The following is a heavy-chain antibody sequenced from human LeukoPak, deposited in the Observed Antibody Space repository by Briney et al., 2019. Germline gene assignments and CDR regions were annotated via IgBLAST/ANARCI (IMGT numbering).Heavy chain of an antibody. CDR1: GGTCSSYA. J-gene: IGHJ6*02. CDR3: ARGLDIVVVPAAQYYYYYGMDV. Sequence: ASVKVSCKASGGTCSSYAISWVRQAPGEGLEWMGGIIPIFGTANYAQKFQGRVTITADESTSTAYMELSSLRSEDTAVYYCARGLDIVVVPAAQYYYYYGMDVWGQGTTVTVSS. V-gene: IGHV1-69*13. D-gene: IGHD2-2*03. CDR2: IIPIFGTA.